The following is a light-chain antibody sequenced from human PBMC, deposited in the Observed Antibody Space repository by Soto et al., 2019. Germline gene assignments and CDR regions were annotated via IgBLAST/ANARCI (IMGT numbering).Light chain of an antibody. Sequence: DIQMTQSPSSLSVSVGDRVTITCRASQSIGGFLNWYQQKLGKAPKLLIYAASSLQSGVPSRFSGSGSGTDFTLTISSMQPEDFATYYCQQSYSTPLTFGGGTKVVIK. V-gene: IGKV1-39*01. CDR2: AAS. CDR3: QQSYSTPLT. CDR1: QSIGGF. J-gene: IGKJ4*01.